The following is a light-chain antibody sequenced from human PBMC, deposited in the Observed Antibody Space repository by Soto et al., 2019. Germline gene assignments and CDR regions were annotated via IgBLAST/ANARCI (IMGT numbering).Light chain of an antibody. CDR2: EVT. Sequence: QSVLTQPPSASGSPGQSVTISCTGTSNDVGGYNYVSWYQQHPGKAPKLMIYEVTKRPTGVPDRFSGSKSGTTASLTVSGLQAEDEADYYCSSHGGNNNVRFGGGTKLTVL. CDR3: SSHGGNNNVR. V-gene: IGLV2-8*01. CDR1: SNDVGGYNY. J-gene: IGLJ2*01.